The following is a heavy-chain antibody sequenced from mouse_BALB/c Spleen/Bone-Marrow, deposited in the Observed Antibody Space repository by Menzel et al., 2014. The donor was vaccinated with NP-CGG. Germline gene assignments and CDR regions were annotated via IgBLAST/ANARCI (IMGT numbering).Heavy chain of an antibody. CDR2: ITSNGGST. V-gene: IGHV5-6-2*01. Sequence: EVKVEESGGGLVKLGGSLKLSCAASGFTFSSYYMSWVRQTPEKRLELVAAITSNGGSTYYPDTVKGRFTISRDNAKNTLYLQMSSLKSEDTALYYCARHGGNYAMDYRGQGTSVTVSS. CDR3: ARHGGNYAMDY. J-gene: IGHJ4*01. CDR1: GFTFSSYY.